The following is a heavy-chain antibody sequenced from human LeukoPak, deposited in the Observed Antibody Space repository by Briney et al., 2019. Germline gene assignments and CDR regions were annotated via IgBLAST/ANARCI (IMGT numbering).Heavy chain of an antibody. J-gene: IGHJ4*02. D-gene: IGHD6-13*01. CDR2: IYYSGST. CDR1: GASITSGLYY. CDR3: ARGYSSSRTDY. Sequence: SETLSLTCTVSGASITSGLYYWNWIRQPPGKGLEWIGSIYYSGSTNYNPSLKSRVTISVDKSKNQFSLKLSSVTAADTAVYYCARGYSSSRTDYWGQGTLVTVSS. V-gene: IGHV4-39*07.